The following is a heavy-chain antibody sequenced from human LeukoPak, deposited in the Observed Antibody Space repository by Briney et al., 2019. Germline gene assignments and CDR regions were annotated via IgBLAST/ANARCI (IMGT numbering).Heavy chain of an antibody. CDR2: IYPGDSDT. J-gene: IGHJ3*02. CDR1: GYSFTSYW. D-gene: IGHD1-26*01. Sequence: GESLKISCKGSGYSFTSYWIGWVRQMPGKGLEWMGIIYPGDSDTRYSPSFQGQVTISADKSISTAYPQWSSLKASDTAMYYCARPPVGATTFDAFDIWGQGTMVTVSS. V-gene: IGHV5-51*01. CDR3: ARPPVGATTFDAFDI.